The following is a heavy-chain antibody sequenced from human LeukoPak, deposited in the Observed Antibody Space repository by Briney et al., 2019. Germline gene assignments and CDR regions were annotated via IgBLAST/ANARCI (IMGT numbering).Heavy chain of an antibody. CDR3: TRGLNGITIFGVVMALDY. J-gene: IGHJ4*02. CDR2: IKSKTEGGTT. V-gene: IGHV3-15*01. D-gene: IGHD3-3*01. CDR1: GFTFSNAW. Sequence: GGSLRLSCAASGFTFSNAWMSWVRQAPGKGLEWVGRIKSKTEGGTTDYAAPVKGRCTISRDDSKNTLYLQMNSLKTEDTAVYYCTRGLNGITIFGVVMALDYWGQGTLVTVSS.